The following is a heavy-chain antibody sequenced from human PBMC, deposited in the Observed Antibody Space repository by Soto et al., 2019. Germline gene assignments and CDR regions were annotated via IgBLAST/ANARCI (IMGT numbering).Heavy chain of an antibody. D-gene: IGHD6-19*01. J-gene: IGHJ4*02. V-gene: IGHV1-18*01. Sequence: ASVKVSCKASGGTFSCYAICWVRHAPGQGLEWMGWISAYYGKTNYAQKLQGRVTMTTDTSTSTAYMELRSLRSDDTAVYYCARVYSSGWYRTDYSGQGTLVTVSS. CDR1: GGTFSCYA. CDR3: ARVYSSGWYRTDY. CDR2: ISAYYGKT.